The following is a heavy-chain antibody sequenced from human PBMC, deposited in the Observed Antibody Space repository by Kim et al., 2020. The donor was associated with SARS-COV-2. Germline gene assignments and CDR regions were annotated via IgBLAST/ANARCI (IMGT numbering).Heavy chain of an antibody. V-gene: IGHV3-23*01. Sequence: YAESVRGRFTISRDNSKNTLYLPMTSLRVEDAAVYFCAKRANRELDYWGQGALVTVSS. J-gene: IGHJ4*02. CDR3: AKRANRELDY.